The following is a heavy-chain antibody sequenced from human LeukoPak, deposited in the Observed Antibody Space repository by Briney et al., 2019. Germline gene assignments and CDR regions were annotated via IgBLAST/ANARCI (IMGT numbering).Heavy chain of an antibody. V-gene: IGHV3-66*04. CDR2: IHTGGTT. Sequence: GGSLRLFCVASGFDISYNYVGWVRQAPGKGLEWVSVIHTGGTTHYADSVKGRFTISRDNAKNSLYLQMNSLRAEDTAVYYCAGHTTSRSTAMVPDYWGQGTLVTVSS. D-gene: IGHD5-18*01. CDR3: AGHTTSRSTAMVPDY. J-gene: IGHJ4*02. CDR1: GFDISYNY.